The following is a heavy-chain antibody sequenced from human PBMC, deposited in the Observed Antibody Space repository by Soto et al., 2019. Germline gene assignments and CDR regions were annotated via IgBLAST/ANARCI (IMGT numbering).Heavy chain of an antibody. D-gene: IGHD3-22*01. CDR3: TTGNYDSSGYYSYYFDY. V-gene: IGHV3-15*07. CDR1: GFTFSNAW. J-gene: IGHJ4*02. CDR2: IKSKTDGGTT. Sequence: GGSLRLSCAASGFTFSNAWMNWVRQAPGKGLEWVGRIKSKTDGGTTDYAAPVKGRFTISRDDSKNTLYLQMNSLKTEDTAVYYCTTGNYDSSGYYSYYFDYWGQGTLVTVSS.